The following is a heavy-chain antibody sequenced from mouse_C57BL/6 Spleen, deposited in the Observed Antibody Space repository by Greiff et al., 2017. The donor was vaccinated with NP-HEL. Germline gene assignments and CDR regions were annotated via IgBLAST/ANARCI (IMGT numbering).Heavy chain of an antibody. CDR3: ARRGYGYYFDY. CDR2: ISDGGSYT. CDR1: GFTFSSYA. D-gene: IGHD3-1*01. Sequence: EVKLVESGGGLVKPGGSLKLSCAASGFTFSSYAMSWVRQTPEKRLEWVATISDGGSYTYYPDNVKGRFTISRDNAKNNLYLQMSHLKSEDTAMYYCARRGYGYYFDYWGQGTTLTVSS. V-gene: IGHV5-4*03. J-gene: IGHJ2*01.